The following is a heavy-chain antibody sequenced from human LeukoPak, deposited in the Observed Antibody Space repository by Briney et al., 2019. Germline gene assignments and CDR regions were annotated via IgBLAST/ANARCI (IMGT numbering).Heavy chain of an antibody. CDR1: GGSISSYSYY. D-gene: IGHD3-22*01. CDR3: ARAYYYDGSGPFDY. J-gene: IGHJ4*02. CDR2: IYYSGST. V-gene: IGHV4-39*01. Sequence: SETPSLTCTVSGGSISSYSYYWGWIRQPPGKGLEWIGSIYYSGSTYYSPSLKSRVIISVDTSKNQFSLKLSSVTAADTAVYYCARAYYYDGSGPFDYWGQGSLVTVSS.